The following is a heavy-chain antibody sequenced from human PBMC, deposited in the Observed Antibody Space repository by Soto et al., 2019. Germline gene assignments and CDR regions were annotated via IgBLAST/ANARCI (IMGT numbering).Heavy chain of an antibody. D-gene: IGHD6-13*01. J-gene: IGHJ5*02. CDR1: GGTFSSYA. Sequence: SVKVSCKASGGTFSSYAISWVRQAPGQGLEWMGGIIPIFGTANYAQKFQGRVTITADESTSTAYMELSSLRSEDTAVYYCARAPSLAAAVRYNWFDPWGQGTLVTVSS. V-gene: IGHV1-69*13. CDR2: IIPIFGTA. CDR3: ARAPSLAAAVRYNWFDP.